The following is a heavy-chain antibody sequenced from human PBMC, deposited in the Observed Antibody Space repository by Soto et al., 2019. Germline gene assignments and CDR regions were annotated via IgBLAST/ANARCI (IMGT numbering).Heavy chain of an antibody. Sequence: EVQLLESGGGLVQPGGSLRLSCAASGFTFSSYDMSWVRQAPGKGLEWVSAISGSGGSTYYADSVKGRFTISRDNSKSTLYLQVNSLRTEVTVVYYGAEWQGRQLWLGASDNWGQGPMVTVS. CDR2: ISGSGGST. CDR1: GFTFSSYD. V-gene: IGHV3-23*01. D-gene: IGHD5-18*01. J-gene: IGHJ3*02. CDR3: AEWQGRQLWLGASDN.